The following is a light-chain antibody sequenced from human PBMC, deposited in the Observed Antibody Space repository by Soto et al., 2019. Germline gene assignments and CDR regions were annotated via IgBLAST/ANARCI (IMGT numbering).Light chain of an antibody. Sequence: QSVLTQPPSGSVAPGQRGTISCTGSSSNIGAGYDVHWYQQLPGTAPKLVICGNSNRPSGVPARLSGSKSGASASLAITGLQAGEEAEYFGQSYDSSLSGWGVFGGGSELT. CDR2: GNS. CDR3: QSYDSSLSGWGV. CDR1: SSNIGAGYD. J-gene: IGLJ2*01. V-gene: IGLV1-40*01.